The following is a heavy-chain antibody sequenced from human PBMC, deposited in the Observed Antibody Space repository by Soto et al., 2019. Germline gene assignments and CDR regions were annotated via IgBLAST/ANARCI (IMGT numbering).Heavy chain of an antibody. J-gene: IGHJ6*03. CDR3: ARDGYCSGGSCYSVRNYDYYMDV. CDR2: INPNSGGT. Sequence: QVQLVQSGAEVKKPGASVKVSCKASGYTFTGYYMHWVRQAPGQGLEWMGWINPNSGGTNYAQKFQGRVTMTRDTSISTAYMELSRLRSDDTAVYYCARDGYCSGGSCYSVRNYDYYMDVWGKGTTVTVSS. CDR1: GYTFTGYY. V-gene: IGHV1-2*02. D-gene: IGHD2-15*01.